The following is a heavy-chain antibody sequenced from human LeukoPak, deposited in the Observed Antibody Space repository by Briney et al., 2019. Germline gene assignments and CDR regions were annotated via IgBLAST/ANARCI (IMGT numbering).Heavy chain of an antibody. J-gene: IGHJ6*02. CDR3: AKGTSGSYYNVLKDYYYGMDV. CDR1: GFTFSSYA. CDR2: ISGSGGST. Sequence: GGSLRLSCAASGFTFSSYAMSWVRQAPGKGLEWVSAISGSGGSTYYADSVKGRFTISRDNSKNTLYLQMNSLRAEDTAVYYCAKGTSGSYYNVLKDYYYGMDVWGQGTTVTVSS. V-gene: IGHV3-23*01. D-gene: IGHD3-10*01.